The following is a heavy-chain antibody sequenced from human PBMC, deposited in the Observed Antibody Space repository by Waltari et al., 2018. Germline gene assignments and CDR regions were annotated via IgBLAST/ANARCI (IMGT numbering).Heavy chain of an antibody. CDR3: VRGIPGATAPDY. V-gene: IGHV4-4*07. Sequence: QVPLQESGPRLLKPSETPSPARPGSGGSISGEKWTWIRQPAGTGLEWIGRIYPSGSTNHNPALNSRVTMSADASKNEFSLQMNFVTAADTAVYYCVRGIPGATAPDYWGQGTLVTVSS. D-gene: IGHD2-2*01. CDR2: IYPSGST. CDR1: GGSISGEK. J-gene: IGHJ4*02.